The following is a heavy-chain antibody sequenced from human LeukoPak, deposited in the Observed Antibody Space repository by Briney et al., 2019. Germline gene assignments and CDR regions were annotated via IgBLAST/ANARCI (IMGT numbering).Heavy chain of an antibody. CDR2: IRSKAYGGTT. V-gene: IGHV3-49*04. CDR3: TPTQGSY. D-gene: IGHD3-10*01. CDR1: GFTFGDYA. Sequence: GGSLRLSCTASGFTFGDYAMSWVRQAPGKGLEWVGFIRSKAYGGTTEYAASVKGRFTISRDDSKSIAYLQMNSLKTEDTAVYYCTPTQGSYWGQGTLVTVSS. J-gene: IGHJ4*02.